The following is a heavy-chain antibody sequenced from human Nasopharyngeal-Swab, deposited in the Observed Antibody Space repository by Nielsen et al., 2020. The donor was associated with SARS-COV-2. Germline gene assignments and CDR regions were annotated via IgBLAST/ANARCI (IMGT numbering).Heavy chain of an antibody. J-gene: IGHJ6*02. Sequence: SETLSLTCTVSGGSISSYYWSWIRQPPGKGLEWIGYIYYSGSTNYNPSLKSRVTISVDTSKNQFSLKLSSVTAADTAVYYCARDLLWFGEFPYGMDVWGQGTTVTVSS. CDR2: IYYSGST. CDR3: ARDLLWFGEFPYGMDV. CDR1: GGSISSYY. D-gene: IGHD3-10*01. V-gene: IGHV4-59*01.